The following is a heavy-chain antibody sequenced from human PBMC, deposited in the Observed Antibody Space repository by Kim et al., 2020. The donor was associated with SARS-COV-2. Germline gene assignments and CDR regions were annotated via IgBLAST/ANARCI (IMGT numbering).Heavy chain of an antibody. CDR1: GYSFTSYW. CDR2: IYPGDSDT. Sequence: GESLKISCKGSGYSFTSYWIGWVRQMPGKGLEWMGIIYPGDSDTRYSPSFQGQVTISADKSISTAYLQWSSLKASDTAMYYCARSYGSGSYYSYRYYFDYWGQGTLVTVSS. J-gene: IGHJ4*02. CDR3: ARSYGSGSYYSYRYYFDY. V-gene: IGHV5-51*01. D-gene: IGHD3-10*01.